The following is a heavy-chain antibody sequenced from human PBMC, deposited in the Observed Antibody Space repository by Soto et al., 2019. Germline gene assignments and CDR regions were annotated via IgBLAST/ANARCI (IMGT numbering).Heavy chain of an antibody. CDR1: GFTFSSYA. J-gene: IGHJ6*02. Sequence: GGSLRLSCAASGFTFSSYAMSWVRQAPGKGLEWVSVIYSGGSTYYADSVKGRFTISRDNSKNTLYLQMNSLRAEDTAVYYCASGYCSGGSCSPLDYYYYYGMDVWGQGTTVTVSS. CDR2: IYSGGST. D-gene: IGHD2-15*01. CDR3: ASGYCSGGSCSPLDYYYYYGMDV. V-gene: IGHV3-66*01.